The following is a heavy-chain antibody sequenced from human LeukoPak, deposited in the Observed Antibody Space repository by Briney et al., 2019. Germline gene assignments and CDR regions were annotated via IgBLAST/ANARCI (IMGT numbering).Heavy chain of an antibody. Sequence: GGSLRLSCAASGFTFRTYSMTWVRQAPGKGLEWVSYISGSSTTIYYGDSVKGRFTISRDNAKNSLYLQMNSLRDEDTAVYYCARDHYSRNDYWGQGTLVTVSS. J-gene: IGHJ4*02. V-gene: IGHV3-48*02. CDR1: GFTFRTYS. D-gene: IGHD6-13*01. CDR2: ISGSSTTI. CDR3: ARDHYSRNDY.